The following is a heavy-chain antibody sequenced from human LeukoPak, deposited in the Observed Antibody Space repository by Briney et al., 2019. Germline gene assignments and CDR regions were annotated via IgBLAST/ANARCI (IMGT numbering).Heavy chain of an antibody. D-gene: IGHD3-3*01. V-gene: IGHV1-69*13. Sequence: GASVKVSCKGSGGTLSNYAVSWMRQAPGQGLEWMGGITPISGTTHYAQKFQGRDTITADESTSTAYMELSSLRSEDTAVYYCARNLTGLRSMDVWGKGTTVTVSS. J-gene: IGHJ6*03. CDR3: ARNLTGLRSMDV. CDR2: ITPISGTT. CDR1: GGTLSNYA.